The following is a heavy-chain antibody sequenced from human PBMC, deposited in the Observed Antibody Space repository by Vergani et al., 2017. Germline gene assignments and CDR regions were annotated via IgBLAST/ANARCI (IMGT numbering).Heavy chain of an antibody. Sequence: EVELVQSGPEMRKPGESLKISCKGSEYSFVNYWIGGVRQMPGKGLEWMGIIYPADSDTRYSPSFQGEFTISADKSISTAFLQWDSLKYSDTARYYCARNTTYTDSWGQGTLVTVSS. CDR1: EYSFVNYW. D-gene: IGHD1-1*01. J-gene: IGHJ4*02. CDR3: ARNTTYTDS. V-gene: IGHV5-51*03. CDR2: IYPADSDT.